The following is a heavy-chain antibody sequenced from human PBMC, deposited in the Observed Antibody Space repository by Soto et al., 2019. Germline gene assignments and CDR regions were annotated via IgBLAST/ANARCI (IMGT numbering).Heavy chain of an antibody. CDR2: IYYSGST. Sequence: LXLTCTVSAGSISTYYWSWIRQPPVKGLEWIGYIYYSGSTSYNPSLKSRVTISVDTSKNQFSLKLRSVTAADTAVYYCASDRSSGWDQGYGMDVWGQGTTVTVSS. J-gene: IGHJ6*02. CDR3: ASDRSSGWDQGYGMDV. D-gene: IGHD6-19*01. CDR1: AGSISTYY. V-gene: IGHV4-59*01.